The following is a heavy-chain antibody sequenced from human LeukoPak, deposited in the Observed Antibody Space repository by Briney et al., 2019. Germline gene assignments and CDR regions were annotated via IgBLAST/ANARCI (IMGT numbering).Heavy chain of an antibody. CDR3: ARDRASGWRRTDAFDI. J-gene: IGHJ3*02. CDR2: ISSSSSYI. Sequence: GGSLRLSCAASGFTFSSYSMNWVRQAPGKGLEWVSSISSSSSYIYYADSVKGRFTISRDNAKNSLYLQMNSLRAEDTAVYYCARDRASGWRRTDAFDIWGQGTMVTVSS. CDR1: GFTFSSYS. D-gene: IGHD6-19*01. V-gene: IGHV3-21*01.